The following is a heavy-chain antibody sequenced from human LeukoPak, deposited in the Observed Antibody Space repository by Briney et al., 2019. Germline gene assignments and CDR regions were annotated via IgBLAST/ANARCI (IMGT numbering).Heavy chain of an antibody. V-gene: IGHV1-69*13. CDR2: IIPIFGTA. Sequence: ASVTVSCTASGGTFSSYAISWVRQAPGQGLEWMGGIIPIFGTANYAQKFQGRVTITADESTSTAYMELSSLRSEDTAVYYCARGVLDYDSTNGGGYFDYWGQGTLVTVSS. CDR1: GGTFSSYA. CDR3: ARGVLDYDSTNGGGYFDY. D-gene: IGHD3-22*01. J-gene: IGHJ4*02.